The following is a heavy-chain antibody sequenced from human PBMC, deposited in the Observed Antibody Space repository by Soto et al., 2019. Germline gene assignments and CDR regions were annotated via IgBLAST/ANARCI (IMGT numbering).Heavy chain of an antibody. Sequence: SETLSLTCTVSGGSISSYYWSWIRQPAGKGLEWIGRIYTSGSTNYNPSLKSRVTMSVDTSKNQFSLKLSSVTAEETAVYYCARGLIYSSRWYDYYYYGMDVWGKGTTVTVSA. D-gene: IGHD6-13*01. V-gene: IGHV4-4*07. J-gene: IGHJ6*04. CDR2: IYTSGST. CDR1: GGSISSYY. CDR3: ARGLIYSSRWYDYYYYGMDV.